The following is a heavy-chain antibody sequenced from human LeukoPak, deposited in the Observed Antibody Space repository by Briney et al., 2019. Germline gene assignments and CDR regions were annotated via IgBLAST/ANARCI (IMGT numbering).Heavy chain of an antibody. J-gene: IGHJ4*02. D-gene: IGHD2-2*01. Sequence: SETLSLTCTVSGGSISSYYWSWIRQPPGKGLEWIGYIYYSGSTYYNPSLKSRVTISVDTSKNQFSLKLSSVTAADTAVYYCARDIVVVPALYYFDYWGQGTLVTVSS. CDR2: IYYSGST. CDR3: ARDIVVVPALYYFDY. CDR1: GGSISSYY. V-gene: IGHV4-59*04.